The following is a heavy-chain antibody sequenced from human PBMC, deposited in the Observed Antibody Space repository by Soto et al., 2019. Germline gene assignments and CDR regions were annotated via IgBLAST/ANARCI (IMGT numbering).Heavy chain of an antibody. CDR2: ISAYNGNT. D-gene: IGHD5-12*01. J-gene: IGHJ3*02. V-gene: IGHV1-18*01. CDR3: ARVDGYNNAFAI. CDR1: GYTFTSYG. Sequence: QVQLVQSGAEVKKPGASVKVSCKASGYTFTSYGLSWVRQAPGQGLEWMGWISAYNGNTNYAQQLQGRVTITTDTSTSTAYVELRSLRSDDTAVYYCARVDGYNNAFAIWGQGTMVPVSS.